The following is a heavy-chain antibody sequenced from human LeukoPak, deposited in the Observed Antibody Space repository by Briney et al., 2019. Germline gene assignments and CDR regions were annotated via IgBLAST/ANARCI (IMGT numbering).Heavy chain of an antibody. CDR3: AKNDGNYDDS. J-gene: IGHJ4*02. Sequence: ASVKVSCKASGYIFTGYYLHWVRQAPGQGLEWLGWIDPNSGDTDFAQNFQGRVTLTSDTFITTAYMELRSLRSDDTAVYYCAKNDGNYDDSWGQGSLVIVSS. V-gene: IGHV1-2*02. D-gene: IGHD3-3*01. CDR2: IDPNSGDT. CDR1: GYIFTGYY.